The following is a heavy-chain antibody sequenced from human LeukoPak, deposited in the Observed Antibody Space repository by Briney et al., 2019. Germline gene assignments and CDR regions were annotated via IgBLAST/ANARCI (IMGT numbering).Heavy chain of an antibody. V-gene: IGHV4-59*01. D-gene: IGHD6-19*01. Sequence: SETLSLTCTVSGGSISSYYWSWIRQPPGKGLEWIGYIYYSGSTNYNPSLKSRVTISVDTSKNQFSLKLSSVTAADTAVYYCARDLRRSSGWYGYYMDVWGKGTTVTISS. CDR1: GGSISSYY. J-gene: IGHJ6*03. CDR3: ARDLRRSSGWYGYYMDV. CDR2: IYYSGST.